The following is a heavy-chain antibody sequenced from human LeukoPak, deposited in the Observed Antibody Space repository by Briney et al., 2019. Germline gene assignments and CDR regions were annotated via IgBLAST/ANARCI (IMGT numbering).Heavy chain of an antibody. CDR3: TTEGLSGVAGAVADY. CDR2: FKSKTDGGTA. Sequence: KPGGSLRLSCAASGFTFINAWMSWARQAPGKGLEWVGHFKSKTDGGTAGYAAPVKGRFTISRDDPKNTLYLQMSSLKTEDTAVYYCTTEGLSGVAGAVADYWGQGTLVTVSS. CDR1: GFTFINAW. V-gene: IGHV3-15*01. J-gene: IGHJ4*02. D-gene: IGHD6-13*01.